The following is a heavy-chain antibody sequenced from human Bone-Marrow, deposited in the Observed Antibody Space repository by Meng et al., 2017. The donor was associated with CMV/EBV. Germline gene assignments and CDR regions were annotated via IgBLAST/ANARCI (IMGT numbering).Heavy chain of an antibody. CDR3: AREVGIVVVPVAPLGAFDI. CDR2: IYYSGST. Sequence: SETLSLTCTVSGGSISSGGYYWSWIRQHPGKGLEWIGYIYYSGSTYYNPSLKSRVTISVDTSKNQSSLKLSSVTAADTAVYFCAREVGIVVVPVAPLGAFDIWGQGTMVTVSS. J-gene: IGHJ3*02. V-gene: IGHV4-31*03. CDR1: GGSISSGGYY. D-gene: IGHD2-2*01.